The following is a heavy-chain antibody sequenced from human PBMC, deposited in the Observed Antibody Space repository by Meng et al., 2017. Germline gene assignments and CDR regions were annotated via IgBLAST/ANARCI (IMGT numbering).Heavy chain of an antibody. J-gene: IGHJ4*02. CDR1: GFTVSSNY. CDR2: IYSGGST. V-gene: IGHV3-53*04. CDR3: ARVRYYYDSSGYYNASFDY. D-gene: IGHD3-22*01. Sequence: GESLKISCAASGFTVSSNYMSWVRQAPGKGLEWVSVIYSGGSTYYADSVKGRFTISRHNSKNTLYLQMNSLRAEDTAVYYCARVRYYYDSSGYYNASFDYWGQGTLVTVSS.